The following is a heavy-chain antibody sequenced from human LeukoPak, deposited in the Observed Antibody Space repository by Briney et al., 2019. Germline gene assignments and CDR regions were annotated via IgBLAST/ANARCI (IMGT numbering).Heavy chain of an antibody. V-gene: IGHV4-34*01. CDR2: INHSGRT. J-gene: IGHJ4*02. CDR1: VGSFSGYY. CDR3: ARGGRDGYNSGDY. D-gene: IGHD5-24*01. Sequence: LKPSETLSLTCAVYVGSFSGYYWSWIRQPPGKGLEWIGEINHSGRTNYNPSLKSRVTISVDTSKNQFSLKLSSVTAADTAVYYCARGGRDGYNSGDYWGQGTLVTVSS.